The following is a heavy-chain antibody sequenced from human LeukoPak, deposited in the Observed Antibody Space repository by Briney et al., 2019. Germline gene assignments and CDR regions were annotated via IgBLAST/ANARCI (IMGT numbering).Heavy chain of an antibody. V-gene: IGHV1-2*02. D-gene: IGHD6-6*01. J-gene: IGHJ4*02. Sequence: ASVKVSCKASGYTFTCYYMHWVRQAPGQGLEWMGWINPNSGGTNYAQKFQGRVTMTRDTSISTAYMELSRLRSDDTAVYYCARGKLGIAARPFDYWGQGTLVTVSS. CDR1: GYTFTCYY. CDR3: ARGKLGIAARPFDY. CDR2: INPNSGGT.